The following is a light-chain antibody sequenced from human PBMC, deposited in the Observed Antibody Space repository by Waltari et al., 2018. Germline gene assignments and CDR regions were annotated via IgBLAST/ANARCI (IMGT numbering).Light chain of an antibody. CDR3: QAWDSTTLVV. J-gene: IGLJ2*01. Sequence: SYDLTQPPSVSVSPGQTATITCSGDKLGDKYVWWYKQKPGQSPMLLIYQETRRPPGIPRRFSGSNSGNTATLTISGTQAMDEADYYCQAWDSTTLVVFGGGTKLTVL. V-gene: IGLV3-1*01. CDR1: KLGDKY. CDR2: QET.